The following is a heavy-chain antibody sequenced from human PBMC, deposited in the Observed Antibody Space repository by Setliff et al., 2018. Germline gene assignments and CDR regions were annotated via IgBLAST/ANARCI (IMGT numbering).Heavy chain of an antibody. CDR1: GGSVSSASHY. Sequence: SETLSLTCTVSGGSVSSASHYWGWICQAPGKGMEWIGSVYYSGYTYYKPSLQSRAIMSVDTSKNQFSLKLTSVTAADTAVYYCARVDFTMIQGVIGHWGQGTLVTVSS. D-gene: IGHD3-10*01. J-gene: IGHJ1*01. CDR2: VYYSGYT. V-gene: IGHV4-39*07. CDR3: ARVDFTMIQGVIGH.